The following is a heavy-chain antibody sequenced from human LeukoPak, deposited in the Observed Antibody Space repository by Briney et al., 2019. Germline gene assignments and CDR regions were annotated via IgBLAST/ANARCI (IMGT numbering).Heavy chain of an antibody. CDR1: GFTFSSYA. CDR3: ARRGADAFDI. J-gene: IGHJ3*02. D-gene: IGHD4/OR15-4a*01. Sequence: GSLRLSCAASGFTFSSYAMHWVRQAPGKGLEWVAVISYDGSNKYYADSVKGRFTISRDNSKNTPYLQMNSLRAEDTAVYYCARRGADAFDIWGQGTMVTVSS. CDR2: ISYDGSNK. V-gene: IGHV3-30*04.